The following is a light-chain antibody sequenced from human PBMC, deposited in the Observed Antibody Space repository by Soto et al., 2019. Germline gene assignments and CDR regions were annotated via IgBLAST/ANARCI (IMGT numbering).Light chain of an antibody. J-gene: IGKJ1*01. Sequence: IVMTQSPGTLSVSPGERATLSCRASQNVGRNLAWYQQKPGQAPRLLIYGASTRAAGIPSRFSGRGSGTEFTLIINSLQSADSAVYYCQQYNEWPSFGQGTKVEIK. CDR3: QQYNEWPS. V-gene: IGKV3-15*01. CDR1: QNVGRN. CDR2: GAS.